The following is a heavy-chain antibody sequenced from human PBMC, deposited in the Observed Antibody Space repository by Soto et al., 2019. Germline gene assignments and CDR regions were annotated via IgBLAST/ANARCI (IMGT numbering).Heavy chain of an antibody. CDR3: ARQNPGLRYFDY. D-gene: IGHD4-17*01. V-gene: IGHV4-30-4*01. CDR2: IYYSGST. CDR1: GGSISSGDYY. Sequence: SETLSLTCTVSGGSISSGDYYWSWIRQPPGKGLEWIGYIYYSGSTYYNPSLKSRVTISVDTSKNQFSLKLSSVTAADTAVYYCARQNPGLRYFDYWGQGTLVTVSS. J-gene: IGHJ4*02.